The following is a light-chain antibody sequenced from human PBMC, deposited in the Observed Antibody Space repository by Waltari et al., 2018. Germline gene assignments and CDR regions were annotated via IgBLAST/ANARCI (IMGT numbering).Light chain of an antibody. Sequence: QLGLTQAPSASASLGASVKLTCTLSSEHSSYDIAWHQQQTDKGPRYLMKLNGDGTYTKGDGIPERCSGSSSRAACYRTISSLQSEEEGDFYCQTGGGGSVVCGGGTKLTVL. J-gene: IGLJ2*01. CDR3: QTGGGGSVV. V-gene: IGLV4-69*01. CDR2: LNGDGTY. CDR1: SEHSSYD.